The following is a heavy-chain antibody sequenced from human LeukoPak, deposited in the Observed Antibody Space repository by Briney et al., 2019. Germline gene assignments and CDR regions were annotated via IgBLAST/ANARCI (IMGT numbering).Heavy chain of an antibody. V-gene: IGHV4-59*01. CDR2: GHHSRTT. J-gene: IGHJ3*02. CDR3: ARWGESGDSVVHAFDI. D-gene: IGHD2-21*02. CDR1: GASITSYY. Sequence: KPSETLSLTCTVSGASITSYYWNWMRQSPGKGLEWIGYGHHSRTTNYNPSLDSRGTISVDTSKNQFSLKLSSVSAADTAVYYCARWGESGDSVVHAFDIWGRGTMVTVSP.